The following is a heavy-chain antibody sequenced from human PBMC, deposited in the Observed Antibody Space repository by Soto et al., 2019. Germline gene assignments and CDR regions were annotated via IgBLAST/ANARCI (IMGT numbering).Heavy chain of an antibody. V-gene: IGHV3-74*01. CDR2: ISGDGTTT. D-gene: IGHD2-8*01. Sequence: EVRLVESGGGLVQPGEALRLACAASGFSIRKYWMHWVRQAPGKGPVWVSYISGDGTTTDYAGSVKGRFTISSDNAKNTLCLQMDSLRVEDTAIYFCAIQDCTNDVCLEAAVTVGGALEYWGRGAQVTVSS. CDR1: GFSIRKYW. CDR3: AIQDCTNDVCLEAAVTVGGALEY. J-gene: IGHJ4*02.